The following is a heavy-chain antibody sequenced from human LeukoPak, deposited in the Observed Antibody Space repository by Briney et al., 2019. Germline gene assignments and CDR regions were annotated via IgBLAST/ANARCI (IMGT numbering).Heavy chain of an antibody. J-gene: IGHJ3*02. CDR1: GFTFSNYA. CDR2: IWYDGSNE. Sequence: GGSLRLSCAASGFTFSNYAMHWVRQAPGKGREWVAVIWYDGSNEYYADSVKGRLTISRDNSKNTLYLQMNSLRADDTAVYYCAKDRGYGDYEAFDIWGQGTMVTVSS. D-gene: IGHD4-17*01. CDR3: AKDRGYGDYEAFDI. V-gene: IGHV3-33*06.